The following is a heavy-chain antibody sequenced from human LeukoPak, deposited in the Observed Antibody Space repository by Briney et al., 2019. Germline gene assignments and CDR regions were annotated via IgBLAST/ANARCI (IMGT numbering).Heavy chain of an antibody. Sequence: ASVKVSCKASGYTFTSYYMHWVRPAPGQGLEWMGIIKPSGGSTSYAQKFQGRVTMTSDTSTSTVYMELSSLGSEDTALYYCARAGGILIFDYWGQGTLVTVSS. CDR1: GYTFTSYY. D-gene: IGHD3-16*01. CDR2: IKPSGGST. CDR3: ARAGGILIFDY. V-gene: IGHV1-46*01. J-gene: IGHJ4*02.